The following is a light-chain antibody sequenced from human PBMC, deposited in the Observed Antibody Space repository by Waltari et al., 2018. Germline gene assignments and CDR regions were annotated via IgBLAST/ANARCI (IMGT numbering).Light chain of an antibody. V-gene: IGKV3-20*01. J-gene: IGKJ1*01. CDR1: QSVSRA. Sequence: EIVLTQSPGTLSLSLGESATVSCRASQSVSRALAWYQQKPGQAPRLLIYGASTRATAIPDRFSGSGSGTDFSLTISRLEPDDFAVYYCQHYLRLPVTFGQGTTVEI. CDR3: QHYLRLPVT. CDR2: GAS.